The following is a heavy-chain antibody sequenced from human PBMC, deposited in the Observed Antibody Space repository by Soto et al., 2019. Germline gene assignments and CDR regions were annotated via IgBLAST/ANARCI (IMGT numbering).Heavy chain of an antibody. D-gene: IGHD2-2*01. Sequence: QAQLEQSGAEVKKPGSSVKVSCKASGDTFSSYAISWVRQAPGQGLEWRGGIIPFFGSAKYAQKFQGRVTITADKSTSTAYMELTSPRSEYTAVYFCATGSPYCTNTSCYTGYYGMNVWGQGTTVTVSS. CDR1: GDTFSSYA. J-gene: IGHJ6*02. V-gene: IGHV1-69*06. CDR2: IIPFFGSA. CDR3: ATGSPYCTNTSCYTGYYGMNV.